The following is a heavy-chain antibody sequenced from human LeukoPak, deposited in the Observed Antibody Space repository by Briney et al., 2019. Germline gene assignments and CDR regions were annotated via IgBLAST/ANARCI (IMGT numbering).Heavy chain of an antibody. D-gene: IGHD3-22*01. CDR2: MNPNSGKT. J-gene: IGHJ3*02. CDR1: GYTFTSYD. V-gene: IGHV1-8*02. CDR3: ATVNGGYDSSGYYWSGVKVFDI. Sequence: ASVKVSCKASGYTFTSYDINWVRQATGQGLEWMGWMNPNSGKTGYAQKFQGRVTMTEDTYTGKAYLELSRLSYEDTAVYYCATVNGGYDSSGYYWSGVKVFDIWGQGTMVTVSP.